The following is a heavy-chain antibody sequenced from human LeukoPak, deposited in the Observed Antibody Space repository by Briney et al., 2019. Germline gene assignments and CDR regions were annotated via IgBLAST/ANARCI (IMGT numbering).Heavy chain of an antibody. J-gene: IGHJ3*02. V-gene: IGHV3-11*01. CDR2: ISSSGSTI. Sequence: AGGSLRLSCAASGFTFSDYYMSWIRQAPGKGLEWVSYISSSGSTIYYADSVKGRFTISRDNAKNSLYLQMNSLRAEDTAVYYCARDVWLPRDAFDIWGQGTMVTVSS. CDR3: ARDVWLPRDAFDI. CDR1: GFTFSDYY. D-gene: IGHD5-12*01.